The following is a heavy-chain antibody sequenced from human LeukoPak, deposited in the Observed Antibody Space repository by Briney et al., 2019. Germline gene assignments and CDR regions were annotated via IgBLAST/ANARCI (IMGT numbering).Heavy chain of an antibody. D-gene: IGHD2-15*01. V-gene: IGHV3-74*01. CDR2: INIDGSST. CDR1: GFIFNNYW. Sequence: GGSLRLSCAGSGFIFNNYWMHWVRQAPGKGLVWVSRINIDGSSTRYADSVKGRFTISRDNAKNTLSLQMNSLRAEDTGVHYCARDQGGPDYWGQGTLVTVSS. J-gene: IGHJ4*02. CDR3: ARDQGGPDY.